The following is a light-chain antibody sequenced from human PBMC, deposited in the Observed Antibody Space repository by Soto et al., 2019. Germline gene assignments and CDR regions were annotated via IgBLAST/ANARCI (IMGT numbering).Light chain of an antibody. J-gene: IGKJ2*01. Sequence: DIQMTQSPSTLSAYVGDRVTITCRASQSISSWLAWYQQKPGKAPKVLIYKASSLESGVPSRFSGSGSGTEFTLTISSLQPDDFATYYCQQYNSFSYTFGQGTKLEIK. CDR2: KAS. CDR3: QQYNSFSYT. V-gene: IGKV1-5*03. CDR1: QSISSW.